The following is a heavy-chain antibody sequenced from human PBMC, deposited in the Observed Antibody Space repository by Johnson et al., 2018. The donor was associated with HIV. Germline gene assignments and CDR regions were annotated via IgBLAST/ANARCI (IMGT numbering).Heavy chain of an antibody. J-gene: IGHJ3*02. Sequence: EVQLVESGGGLVQPGGSLRLSCAASGFTVSSNYMSWVRQAPGKGLEWVLVIYSGGSTYYADSVKGRFTISRDNSKNTLYLQMNSLRAEDTAVYYCARVYSSSSAHAFDIWGQGTMVIVSS. V-gene: IGHV3-66*02. CDR1: GFTVSSNY. CDR3: ARVYSSSSAHAFDI. D-gene: IGHD6-6*01. CDR2: IYSGGST.